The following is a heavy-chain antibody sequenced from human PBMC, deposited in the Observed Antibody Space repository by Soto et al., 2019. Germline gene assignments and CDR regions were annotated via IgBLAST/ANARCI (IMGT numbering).Heavy chain of an antibody. Sequence: QVQLVESGGGVVQPGRSLRLSCAASGFTFSSYGMHWVRQAPGKGLEWVAVIWYDGSNKYYADSVKGRFTISRDNSKNTLYLKMNSLRAEDTAVYYCATSNEQWLVNYYFDYWGQGTLVTVSS. CDR2: IWYDGSNK. J-gene: IGHJ4*02. CDR3: ATSNEQWLVNYYFDY. D-gene: IGHD6-19*01. V-gene: IGHV3-33*01. CDR1: GFTFSSYG.